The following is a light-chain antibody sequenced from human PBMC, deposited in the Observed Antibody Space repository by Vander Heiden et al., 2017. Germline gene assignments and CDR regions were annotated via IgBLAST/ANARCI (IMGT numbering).Light chain of an antibody. CDR1: DIGGKS. Sequence: SVVLSEPPSVAVAAGQPARITWGRNDIGGKSAHWYKQKPGQAPVLVVYDDSDRPSGIPERFSGSNSGNTATLTISRVEAGDEADYYCQIWDSSSERVIFGGGTKLTVL. CDR2: DDS. CDR3: QIWDSSSERVI. J-gene: IGLJ2*01. V-gene: IGLV3-21*02.